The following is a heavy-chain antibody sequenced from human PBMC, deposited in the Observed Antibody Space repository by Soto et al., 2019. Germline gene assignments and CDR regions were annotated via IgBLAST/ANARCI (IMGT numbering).Heavy chain of an antibody. V-gene: IGHV2-5*02. CDR2: IYWDDET. Sequence: QITLKEAGPTLVKPTQTRTLTCSFSGFSLITSGVGVGWIRQPPGKALEWLALIYWDDETGYSTSLRNRLTITKDTSRTQVVLTMTNMDPADTATYYCAHTMAPRIFDSWGQGTLVTVSS. J-gene: IGHJ4*02. CDR1: GFSLITSGVG. CDR3: AHTMAPRIFDS.